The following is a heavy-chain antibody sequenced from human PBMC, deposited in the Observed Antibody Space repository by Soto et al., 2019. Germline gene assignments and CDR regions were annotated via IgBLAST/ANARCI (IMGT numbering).Heavy chain of an antibody. CDR3: AIEGGSYDSGGCLKRGAFDF. CDR1: GDSISRIDYY. D-gene: IGHD3-22*01. V-gene: IGHV4-31*03. CDR2: IYFRGNT. Sequence: PSETLSLTCSVSGDSISRIDYYWTWIRQHPEKGLEWIGNIYFRGNTYYSPSLESRLTISVDTSKNQFSLKLTSVTAADTAVYCCAIEGGSYDSGGCLKRGAFDFWGQGTMVTVSS. J-gene: IGHJ3*01.